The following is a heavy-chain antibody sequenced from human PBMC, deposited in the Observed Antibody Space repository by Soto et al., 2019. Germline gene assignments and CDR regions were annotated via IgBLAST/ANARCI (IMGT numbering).Heavy chain of an antibody. Sequence: SETLSLTCTVSGGSISSYYWSWIRQPPGKGLEWIGYIYYSGSTNYNPSLKSRVTISVDTSKNQFSPKLSSVTAADTAVYYCARRWGTYFDYWGQGTLVTVSS. CDR3: ARRWGTYFDY. CDR2: IYYSGST. J-gene: IGHJ4*02. CDR1: GGSISSYY. D-gene: IGHD7-27*01. V-gene: IGHV4-59*01.